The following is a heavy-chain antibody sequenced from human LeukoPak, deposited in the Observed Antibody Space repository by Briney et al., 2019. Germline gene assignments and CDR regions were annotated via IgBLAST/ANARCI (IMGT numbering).Heavy chain of an antibody. J-gene: IGHJ5*02. V-gene: IGHV3-11*01. D-gene: IGHD6-13*01. Sequence: GGSLRLSCAAAGFTFSDYYMSWSLQAPGKGLEWVSYISSSGSTIYYADSVKGRFTISRDNAKNSLYLQMNSLRAEDTAVYYCARTVAAQFDPWGQGTLVTVSS. CDR3: ARTVAAQFDP. CDR2: ISSSGSTI. CDR1: GFTFSDYY.